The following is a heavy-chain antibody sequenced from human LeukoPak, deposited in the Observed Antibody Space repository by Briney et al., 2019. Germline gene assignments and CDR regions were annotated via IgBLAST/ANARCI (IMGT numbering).Heavy chain of an antibody. D-gene: IGHD2-21*01. Sequence: GASVKVSCKASGYTFTGYYMHWVRQAPGQGLEWMGWINPNSGGTNYAQKFQGRVTMTRDTSISTAYMELSRLRSDDTAVYYCATLQGHHCGGDCYHPTHDAFDIWGQGTMVTVSS. V-gene: IGHV1-2*02. J-gene: IGHJ3*02. CDR2: INPNSGGT. CDR3: ATLQGHHCGGDCYHPTHDAFDI. CDR1: GYTFTGYY.